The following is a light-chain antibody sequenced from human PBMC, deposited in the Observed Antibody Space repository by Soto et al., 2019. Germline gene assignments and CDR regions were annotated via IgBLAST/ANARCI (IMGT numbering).Light chain of an antibody. J-gene: IGLJ1*01. Sequence: QSVLTQPLSASGSPGQSVTISCTGTSSDVGGYNYVSWFQQHPGEAPKLMIYDVSKRPSGVPDRFSGSKSGNTASLTVSGLQAEDEADYYCSSYAGSNYYVFGTGT. CDR2: DVS. V-gene: IGLV2-8*01. CDR1: SSDVGGYNY. CDR3: SSYAGSNYYV.